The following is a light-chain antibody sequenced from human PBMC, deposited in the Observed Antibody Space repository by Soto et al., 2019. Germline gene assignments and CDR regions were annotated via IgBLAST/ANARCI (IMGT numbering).Light chain of an antibody. CDR1: NFGSTS. CDR2: DYT. CDR3: QIWDTISDHVV. V-gene: IGLV3-21*02. Sequence: SYELTQPPSVSVAPGQTASITCGGANFGSTSVYWFQQKSGQAPVMVVYDYTDRPSGIPDRFSASYSGNTATLTISRVEVGDEADYYCQIWDTISDHVVFGGGTKLTVL. J-gene: IGLJ2*01.